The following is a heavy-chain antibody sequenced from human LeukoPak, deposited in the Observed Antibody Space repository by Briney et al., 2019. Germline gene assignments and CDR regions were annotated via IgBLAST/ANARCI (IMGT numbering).Heavy chain of an antibody. CDR1: GFTFSDAW. V-gene: IGHV3-15*01. Sequence: PGGSLRLSCVASGFTFSDAWVNWVRQAPGKGLECVVRIKRKADGGPTDYAAPVKGRFTISRDDSKDTLYLQMNSLKTEDTAMYYCTTNDAFDIWGQGTMVTVSS. CDR2: IKRKADGGPT. CDR3: TTNDAFDI. J-gene: IGHJ3*02.